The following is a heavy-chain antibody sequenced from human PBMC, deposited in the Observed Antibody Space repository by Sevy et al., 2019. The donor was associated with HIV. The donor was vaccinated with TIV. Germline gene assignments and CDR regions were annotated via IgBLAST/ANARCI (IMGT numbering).Heavy chain of an antibody. CDR1: GFMFSRSA. CDR3: AAEGRRTVTGHGYFDL. J-gene: IGHJ2*01. V-gene: IGHV1-58*01. Sequence: ASVKVSCRASGFMFSRSAVQWVRQAPGQGLEWIGWSVVGSGNTYSAQEFQDRVTFTRDMSTNTAYMELNSLRFDDTAVYFCAAEGRRTVTGHGYFDLWGRGTLVTVSS. CDR2: SVVGSGNT. D-gene: IGHD3-10*01.